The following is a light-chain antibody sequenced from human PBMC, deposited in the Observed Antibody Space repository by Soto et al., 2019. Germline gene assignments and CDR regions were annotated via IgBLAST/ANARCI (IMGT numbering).Light chain of an antibody. Sequence: QSVLTQPPSASGSPGQSVTISCTGTSSDVGGYDYVSWYQQHPGKAPKLMIYEVTIRPSGVSDRFPGSKSGNTASLTVSGLQAEDEADYYCSSYTGGNPSDVFGTGTKVTVL. CDR2: EVT. CDR1: SSDVGGYDY. CDR3: SSYTGGNPSDV. V-gene: IGLV2-8*01. J-gene: IGLJ1*01.